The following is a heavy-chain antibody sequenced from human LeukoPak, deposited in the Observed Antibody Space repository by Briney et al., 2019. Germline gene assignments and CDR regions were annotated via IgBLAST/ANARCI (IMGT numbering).Heavy chain of an antibody. CDR2: ISSSSSYI. CDR1: GFTFSSYS. Sequence: PGGSLRLSCAASGFTFSSYSMNWVRQAPGKGLEWVSSISSSSSYIYYADSVKGRFTISRDNAKNSLYLKMNSLRVEDTAVYYCARELALGYQNWFEAWSQGTLVTVSS. J-gene: IGHJ5*02. D-gene: IGHD2-2*01. CDR3: ARELALGYQNWFEA. V-gene: IGHV3-21*01.